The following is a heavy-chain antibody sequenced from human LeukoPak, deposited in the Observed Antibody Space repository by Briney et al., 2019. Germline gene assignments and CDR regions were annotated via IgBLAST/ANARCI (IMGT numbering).Heavy chain of an antibody. D-gene: IGHD3-22*01. CDR1: GFTFDDYA. CDR2: ISWNSGSI. Sequence: PGGSLRLSCAASGFTFDDYAMHWVRQAPGKGLEGVSGISWNSGSIGYADSVKGRFTISRDNAKNSLYLQMNSLRAEDTALYYCAKGSYYDSSGYYSYWGQGTLVTVSS. J-gene: IGHJ4*02. CDR3: AKGSYYDSSGYYSY. V-gene: IGHV3-9*01.